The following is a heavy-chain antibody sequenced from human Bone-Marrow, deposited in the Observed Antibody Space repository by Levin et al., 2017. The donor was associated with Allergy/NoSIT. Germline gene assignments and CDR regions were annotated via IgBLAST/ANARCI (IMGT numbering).Heavy chain of an antibody. D-gene: IGHD2-2*02. Sequence: GESLKISCAASGLTVSSNGMTWVRQAPGKGLESVALMYSADNTYYADSVKGRFTISRDNSRNTLYLQMNSLRAEDMAVYYCSRVGYKDAFDIWGQGTMVTVSS. V-gene: IGHV3-66*01. CDR2: MYSADNT. CDR1: GLTVSSNG. J-gene: IGHJ3*02. CDR3: SRVGYKDAFDI.